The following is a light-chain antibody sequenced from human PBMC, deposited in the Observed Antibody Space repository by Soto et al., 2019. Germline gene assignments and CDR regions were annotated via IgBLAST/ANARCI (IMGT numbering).Light chain of an antibody. CDR2: GAS. J-gene: IGKJ4*01. CDR3: QQYGSSPLT. Sequence: DIVLTQSPGTVSLSPGERATLSCRASQSVSSTSFAWYQQKPGQPPRLLIYGASSRATGIPERFSGSGSGTDFSLTISRLEPEDLAVYFCQQYGSSPLTFGGGTKVDIK. V-gene: IGKV3-20*01. CDR1: QSVSSTS.